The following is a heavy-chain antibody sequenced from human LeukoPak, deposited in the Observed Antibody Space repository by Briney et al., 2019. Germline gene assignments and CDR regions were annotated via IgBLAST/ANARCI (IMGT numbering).Heavy chain of an antibody. CDR3: VTCSAGAIVTHYFDY. Sequence: GGSLRLSCAASGFTFSNFAMSWVRQAPGKGLEWVSSISGSGDATYYADSVRGRFTISRDNSKNTVYLQMNSLGADDTAVYYCVTCSAGAIVTHYFDYWGQGTLGTVSS. D-gene: IGHD5-18*01. CDR2: ISGSGDAT. V-gene: IGHV3-23*01. CDR1: GFTFSNFA. J-gene: IGHJ4*02.